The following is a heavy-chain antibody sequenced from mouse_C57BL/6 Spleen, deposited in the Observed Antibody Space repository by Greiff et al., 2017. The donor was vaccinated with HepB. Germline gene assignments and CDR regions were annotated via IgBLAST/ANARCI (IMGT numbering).Heavy chain of an antibody. Sequence: VQLQQSGPELVKPGASVKISCKASGYSFTGYYMNWVKQSPEKSLEWIGEINPSTGGTTYNQKFKAKATLTVDKSSSTAYMQLKSLTSEDSAVYYCARRGTTVVPYWYFDVWGTGTTVTVSS. J-gene: IGHJ1*03. CDR2: INPSTGGT. CDR1: GYSFTGYY. V-gene: IGHV1-42*01. CDR3: ARRGTTVVPYWYFDV. D-gene: IGHD1-1*01.